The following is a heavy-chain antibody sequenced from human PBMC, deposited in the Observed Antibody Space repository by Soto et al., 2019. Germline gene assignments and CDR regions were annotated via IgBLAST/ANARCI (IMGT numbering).Heavy chain of an antibody. CDR3: ARGLGYSSDNWFDP. CDR2: ISAYNGNT. J-gene: IGHJ5*02. CDR1: GYTCTSYG. V-gene: IGHV1-18*01. Sequence: ASLKVSCNASGYTCTSYGISWVLQAPGQGLEWMGWISAYNGNTNYAQKLQGRVTMTIDTSTSTAYMELRSLRSDDTAVYYCARGLGYSSDNWFDPWGQGTLFTVSS. D-gene: IGHD6-19*01.